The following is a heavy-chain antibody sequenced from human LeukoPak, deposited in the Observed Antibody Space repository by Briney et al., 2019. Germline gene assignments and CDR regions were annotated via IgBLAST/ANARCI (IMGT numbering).Heavy chain of an antibody. CDR3: ARVSDYGSGSYSADY. Sequence: PGGSLRLSCAASGFTFSGYSMNWVRQAPGKGLEWVSSISSSSSYIYYADSVKGRFTISRDNAKNSLYLQMNSLRAEDTAVYYCARVSDYGSGSYSADYWGQGTLVTVSS. V-gene: IGHV3-21*01. J-gene: IGHJ4*02. CDR1: GFTFSGYS. CDR2: ISSSSSYI. D-gene: IGHD3-10*01.